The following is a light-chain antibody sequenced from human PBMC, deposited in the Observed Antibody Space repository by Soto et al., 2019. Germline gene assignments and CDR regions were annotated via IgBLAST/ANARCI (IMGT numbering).Light chain of an antibody. CDR1: QGVISNY. J-gene: IGKJ5*01. Sequence: EIVLTQSPGTLSLSPGERATLSCRASQGVISNYLAWYQQRPGQAPRLLIYGASNRATGIPDRFSGGGSGTDFTLTISRLEPEDFGMYYCQQYGSSSPTTFGQGTRLEIE. CDR2: GAS. V-gene: IGKV3-20*01. CDR3: QQYGSSSPTT.